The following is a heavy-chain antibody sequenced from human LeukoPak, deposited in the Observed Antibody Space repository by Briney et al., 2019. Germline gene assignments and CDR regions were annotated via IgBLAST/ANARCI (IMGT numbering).Heavy chain of an antibody. CDR2: ITGSSNSI. V-gene: IGHV3-21*01. CDR1: GFTFSNHD. Sequence: PGGSLRLSCATSGFTFSNHDMNWVRQAPGQGLEWVSSITGSSNSIDFTDSVKGRFAISRDNAKNSLFLQMDSLRVEDTAVYYCVREGSGSTHYMDVWGKGTTVIVSS. CDR3: VREGSGSTHYMDV. D-gene: IGHD3-10*01. J-gene: IGHJ6*03.